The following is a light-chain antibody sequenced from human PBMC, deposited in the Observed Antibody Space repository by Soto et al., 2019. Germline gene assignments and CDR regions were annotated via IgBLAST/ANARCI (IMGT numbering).Light chain of an antibody. CDR2: GGS. J-gene: IGKJ1*01. CDR3: QQYNSWLWT. V-gene: IGKV3-15*01. Sequence: DIVLTQSPGTLSLSPGERATLYCRASQSVSSNHLAWYQQKPGQAPRLLIYGGSTRATGIPARFSGSGSGTEFTLIISSLQSEDSAVYYCQQYNSWLWTFGQGTKVDIK. CDR1: QSVSSN.